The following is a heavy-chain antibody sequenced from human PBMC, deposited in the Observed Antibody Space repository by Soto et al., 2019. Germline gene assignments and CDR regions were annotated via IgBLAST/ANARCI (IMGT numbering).Heavy chain of an antibody. Sequence: SETLSLTCTVSGGSISSYYWSWIRQPPGKGLEWIGYIYYSGSTNYNPSLKSRVTISVDTSKNQFSLKLSSVTAADTAVYYCARVKSNYDFWSGYYRYYYMDVWGKGTTVTVSS. J-gene: IGHJ6*03. D-gene: IGHD3-3*01. CDR1: GGSISSYY. CDR3: ARVKSNYDFWSGYYRYYYMDV. CDR2: IYYSGST. V-gene: IGHV4-59*01.